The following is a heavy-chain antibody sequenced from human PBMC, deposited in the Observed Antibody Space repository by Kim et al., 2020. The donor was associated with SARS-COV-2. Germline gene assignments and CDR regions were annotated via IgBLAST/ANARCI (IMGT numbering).Heavy chain of an antibody. J-gene: IGHJ4*02. CDR3: ARGVSSGYEKDFDY. CDR1: GGSISSGGYY. D-gene: IGHD5-12*01. CDR2: VYYSGSA. V-gene: IGHV4-31*03. Sequence: SETLSLTCTVSGGSISSGGYYWSWIRQHPGRGLEWIGYVYYSGSAYYNPSLKSRVTISVDTSKNQFSLKLTSVTAADTAVYYCARGVSSGYEKDFDYWGQGTLVTVSS.